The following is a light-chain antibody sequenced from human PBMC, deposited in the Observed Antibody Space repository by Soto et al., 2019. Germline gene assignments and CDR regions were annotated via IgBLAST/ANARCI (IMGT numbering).Light chain of an antibody. V-gene: IGKV1-33*01. CDR1: QDISNY. J-gene: IGKJ2*01. CDR2: DAS. Sequence: DIQMTQSPSSLSASVGDRVTITCQASQDISNYLNWYQQNPGTAPKLLIYDASNLETGVPSRCSGSGSGTDFTCTISSLQPEDIATYYCQQYDNLLYTFGQGTKLEIK. CDR3: QQYDNLLYT.